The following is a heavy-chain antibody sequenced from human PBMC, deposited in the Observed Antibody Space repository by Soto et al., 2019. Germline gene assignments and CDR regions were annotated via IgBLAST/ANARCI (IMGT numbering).Heavy chain of an antibody. CDR2: IYYSGST. J-gene: IGHJ4*02. D-gene: IGHD6-19*01. V-gene: IGHV4-39*01. CDR1: GGSISSSSYY. CDR3: ARILRDNIGWYHHDY. Sequence: PSETLSLTCTVSGGSISSSSYYWGWIRQPPGKGLEWIGSIYYSGSTYYNPSLKSRVTISVDTSKNQFSLKLSSVTAADTAVYYCARILRDNIGWYHHDYWGQGTLVTVSS.